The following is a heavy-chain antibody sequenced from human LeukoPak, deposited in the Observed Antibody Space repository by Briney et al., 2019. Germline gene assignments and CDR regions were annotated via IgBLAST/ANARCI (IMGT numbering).Heavy chain of an antibody. V-gene: IGHV3-30-3*01. Sequence: GGSLRLSCAASGFTFSSYAMHWVRQAPGKGLEWVAVISYDGSNKYYADSVKGRFTISRDNSKNTLYLQMNSLRAEDTAVYYCARDGVLLLWFGELWEGGKLDYWGQGTLVTVSS. CDR3: ARDGVLLLWFGELWEGGKLDY. CDR1: GFTFSSYA. D-gene: IGHD3-10*01. CDR2: ISYDGSNK. J-gene: IGHJ4*02.